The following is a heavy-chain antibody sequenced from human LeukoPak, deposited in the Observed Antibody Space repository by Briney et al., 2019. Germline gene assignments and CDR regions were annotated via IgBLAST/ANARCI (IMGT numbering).Heavy chain of an antibody. J-gene: IGHJ4*02. D-gene: IGHD1-26*01. CDR1: GFTFSNAW. CDR2: IKQDGSEK. V-gene: IGHV3-7*03. Sequence: PGGSLRLSCAASGFTFSNAWMNWVRQAPGKGLEWVANIKQDGSEKYYVDSVKGRFTISRDNAKNTLYLEVISLTAEDTAVYYCARRRDSGSLQHFDYWGQGTLVTVSS. CDR3: ARRRDSGSLQHFDY.